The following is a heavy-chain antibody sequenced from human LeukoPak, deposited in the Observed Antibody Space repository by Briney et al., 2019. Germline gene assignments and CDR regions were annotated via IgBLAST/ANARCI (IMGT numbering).Heavy chain of an antibody. CDR1: GGSISGYY. J-gene: IGHJ4*02. Sequence: SETLSLTCTVSGGSISGYYWSWIRQPAGKGLEWIGRIYRTGSTDFNPSLKSRVTISVDTSKNQFSLKLWSVTAADTAVYYCAAESDSAWFTGGDFDYWGQGTLVTVSS. CDR3: AAESDSAWFTGGDFDY. CDR2: IYRTGST. D-gene: IGHD2-8*02. V-gene: IGHV4-4*07.